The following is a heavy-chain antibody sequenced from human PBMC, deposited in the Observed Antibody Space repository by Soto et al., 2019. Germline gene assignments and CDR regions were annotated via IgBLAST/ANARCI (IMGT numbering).Heavy chain of an antibody. D-gene: IGHD1-7*01. J-gene: IGHJ4*02. V-gene: IGHV4-4*02. CDR3: AREVWNSFFVIDY. Sequence: QVQLQESGPGLVKPSGTLSLTCAVSGGSISSDNWWSWVRQSPGKGLEWIGEIYHNGNTNYNPSLKSRLTISVDKSKTQFSLKLKSLTAADTAVYYCAREVWNSFFVIDYWGQGTLATVSS. CDR2: IYHNGNT. CDR1: GGSISSDNW.